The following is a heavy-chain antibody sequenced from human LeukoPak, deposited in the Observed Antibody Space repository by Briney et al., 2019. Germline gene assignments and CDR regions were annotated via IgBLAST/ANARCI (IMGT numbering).Heavy chain of an antibody. CDR2: IYHGSA. CDR3: AREGGRQWLVSGALDS. D-gene: IGHD6-19*01. Sequence: SETLSLTYTVSDDSVSSSRYYWTWIRQPPGKVLEWIGYIYHGSATYNPSLESRVTLSMDTSKNQYSLKMTSVTAADTAVYYCAREGGRQWLVSGALDSWGQGTLVTVSS. J-gene: IGHJ5*01. V-gene: IGHV4-61*01. CDR1: DDSVSSSRYY.